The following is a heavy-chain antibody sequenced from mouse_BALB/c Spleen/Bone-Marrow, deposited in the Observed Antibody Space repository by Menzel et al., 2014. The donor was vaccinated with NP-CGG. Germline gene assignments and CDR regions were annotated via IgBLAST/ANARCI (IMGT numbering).Heavy chain of an antibody. V-gene: IGHV5-17*02. Sequence: EVKVVESGGGLVQPGGSRKLSCAASGFTFSSFGMHWVRQAPEKGLEWVAYISSGSSNIYYADTVKGRFTISRDNPKNTLFLQMTSLRSEDRAMYSCARLGCNYRLYALDYWGQGTSVTVYS. CDR3: ARLGCNYRLYALDY. CDR2: ISSGSSNI. J-gene: IGHJ4*01. D-gene: IGHD2-1*01. CDR1: GFTFSSFG.